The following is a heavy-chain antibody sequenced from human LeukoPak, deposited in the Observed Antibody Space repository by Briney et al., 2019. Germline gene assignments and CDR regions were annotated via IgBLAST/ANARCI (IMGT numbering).Heavy chain of an antibody. V-gene: IGHV1-24*01. CDR1: GYTLTELS. J-gene: IGHJ4*02. CDR2: FDPEDGET. Sequence: ASVKVSCKVSGYTLTELSMHWVRQAPGKGLELKGGFDPEDGETIYAQKFQGRVTMTEDTSTDTAYMELSSLRSEDTAVYYCATDLLWGEQWLDKTDYWGQGTLVTVSS. CDR3: ATDLLWGEQWLDKTDY. D-gene: IGHD6-19*01.